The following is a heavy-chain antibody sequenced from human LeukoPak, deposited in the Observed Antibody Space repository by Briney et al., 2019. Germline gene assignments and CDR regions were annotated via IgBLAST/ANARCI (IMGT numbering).Heavy chain of an antibody. V-gene: IGHV1-18*01. CDR1: GYTFTSYG. CDR2: ISAYNGNT. Sequence: GASVKVSCKASGYTFTSYGISWVRQAPGQGLEWMGWISAYNGNTNYAQKLQGRVTMTTDTSTSTAYMELRSLRSDDTAVYYCARDQWFGESLGWFDPLGQGTLVTVSS. J-gene: IGHJ5*02. CDR3: ARDQWFGESLGWFDP. D-gene: IGHD3-10*01.